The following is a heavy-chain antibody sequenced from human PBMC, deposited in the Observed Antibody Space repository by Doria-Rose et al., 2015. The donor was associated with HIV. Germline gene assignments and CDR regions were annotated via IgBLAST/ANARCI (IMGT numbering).Heavy chain of an antibody. CDR1: GVSLSSPGMG. V-gene: IGHV2-26*01. J-gene: IGHJ4*02. CDR3: ARIKSSRWYHKYYFDF. CDR2: IFSDGER. Sequence: QESGPVLVKPTETLTLTCTVSGVSLSSPGMGVSWIRQPPGKALEWLANIFSDGERSYTTSLKSRLTISRGTSKSQVVLTMTDMDPVDTATYYCARIKSSRWYHKYYFDFWGQGTLVIVPA. D-gene: IGHD6-13*01.